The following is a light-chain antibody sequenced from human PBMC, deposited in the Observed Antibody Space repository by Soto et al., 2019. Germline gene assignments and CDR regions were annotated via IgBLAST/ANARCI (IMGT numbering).Light chain of an antibody. V-gene: IGLV1-40*01. CDR1: SSNIGAGYD. Sequence: QSVLTQPPSVSGAPGQRVTISCTGSSSNIGAGYDVHWYQQLPGTAPKLLIYYDNSNRPSGVPDRFSGSKSGTSASLAITGLQAEDEADYYCQSYDSSLSGWVFGGGTQLTVL. CDR3: QSYDSSLSGWV. J-gene: IGLJ3*02. CDR2: DNS.